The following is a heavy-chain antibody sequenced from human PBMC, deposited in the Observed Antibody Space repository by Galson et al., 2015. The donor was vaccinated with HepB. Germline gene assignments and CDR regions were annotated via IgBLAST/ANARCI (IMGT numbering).Heavy chain of an antibody. D-gene: IGHD4-23*01. Sequence: SLRLSCAASGFTFRSYAMSWVRQAPGKGLEWVSAISGSAFGTYYADSVKGRFTISRDNSETALYLQMNSLRAEDTAIYYCAKHQQQVVTPAFDSWGQGILVTVSS. J-gene: IGHJ4*02. V-gene: IGHV3-23*01. CDR3: AKHQQQVVTPAFDS. CDR1: GFTFRSYA. CDR2: ISGSAFGT.